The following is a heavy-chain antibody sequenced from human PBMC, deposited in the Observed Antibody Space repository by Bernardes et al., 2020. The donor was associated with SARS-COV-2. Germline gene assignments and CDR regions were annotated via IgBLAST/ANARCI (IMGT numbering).Heavy chain of an antibody. CDR2: ISGSGAPT. V-gene: IGHV3-23*01. J-gene: IGHJ5*02. Sequence: GGSLRLSCAASGFTFSSYALYWVRQAPGKGLEWVSIISGSGAPTFYADSVKGRFTISRDNSKNTLYLQMNSLRAEDTAIYYCTKRGDSGNYYKAFDLWGQGTLVTVSS. D-gene: IGHD3-10*01. CDR3: TKRGDSGNYYKAFDL. CDR1: GFTFSSYA.